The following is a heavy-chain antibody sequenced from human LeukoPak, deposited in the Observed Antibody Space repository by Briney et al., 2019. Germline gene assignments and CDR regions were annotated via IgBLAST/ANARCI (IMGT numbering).Heavy chain of an antibody. J-gene: IGHJ3*02. CDR1: GGSFSGYY. Sequence: SETLSLTCYLYGGSFSGYYWSWIRQSPGKGLEWIGEINQIGNTNYIPSLRSRLTISVDRSKNQFSLKLSSVTAADTAVYYCARDANYYERGDAFDIWGPGTMVTVSS. D-gene: IGHD3-22*01. CDR3: ARDANYYERGDAFDI. V-gene: IGHV4-34*01. CDR2: INQIGNT.